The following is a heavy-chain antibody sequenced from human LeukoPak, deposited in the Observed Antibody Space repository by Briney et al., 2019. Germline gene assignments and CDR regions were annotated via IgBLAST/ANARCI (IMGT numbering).Heavy chain of an antibody. D-gene: IGHD3-9*01. CDR3: AREVWYAILTGYYFDY. Sequence: SETLSLTCPVSGGSISSSNYYWGWLRQPPGTGLEWLGNIYYGGSSYYNPSLQSRVTISLDTSKNQFSLRLRSVTAADTAVYYCAREVWYAILTGYYFDYWGQGTLVTVSS. CDR1: GGSISSSNYY. CDR2: IYYGGSS. V-gene: IGHV4-39*07. J-gene: IGHJ4*02.